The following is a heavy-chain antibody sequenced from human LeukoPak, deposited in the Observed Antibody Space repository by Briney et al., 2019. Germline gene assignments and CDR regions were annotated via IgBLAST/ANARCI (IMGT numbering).Heavy chain of an antibody. D-gene: IGHD6-13*01. V-gene: IGHV3-66*01. J-gene: IGHJ4*02. Sequence: PGGSLRLSCAASGFTVSSNYMSWVRQAPGKGLEWVSVIYSGGSTYYADSVKGRFTISRDNSKNTLYLQMNSLRAEDTAVYYCARDSIAAAGPNYFDYWGQGTLVTVSS. CDR3: ARDSIAAAGPNYFDY. CDR2: IYSGGST. CDR1: GFTVSSNY.